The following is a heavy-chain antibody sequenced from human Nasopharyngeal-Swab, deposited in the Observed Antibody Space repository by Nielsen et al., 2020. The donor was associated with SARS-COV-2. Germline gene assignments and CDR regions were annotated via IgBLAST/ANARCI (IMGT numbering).Heavy chain of an antibody. V-gene: IGHV4-61*02. J-gene: IGHJ6*03. CDR3: ARGLRGVTTYYYYYYMDV. CDR2: IYTSGST. D-gene: IGHD4-17*01. Sequence: TLSLTCTVSGGSIIIGCYYWSWIRQPAGTRLEWIGRIYTSGSTNYNPSLKSRVTISVDTSKNQFSLKLSSVTAADTAVYYCARGLRGVTTYYYYYYMDVWGKGTTVTVS. CDR1: GGSIIIGCYY.